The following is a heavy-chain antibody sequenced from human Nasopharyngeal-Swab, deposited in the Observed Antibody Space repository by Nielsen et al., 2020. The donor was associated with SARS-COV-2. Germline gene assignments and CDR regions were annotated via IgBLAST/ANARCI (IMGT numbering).Heavy chain of an antibody. Sequence: GEALKISWKGSGYSFTSYWIGWVRQMPGKGLEWMGIIYPGDSDTRYSPSFQGQVTISADKSISTAYLQWSSLKAADTAMYYCARRSSYYDFWGGYYVFDYWGQGTLVTVSS. V-gene: IGHV5-51*01. CDR2: IYPGDSDT. CDR3: ARRSSYYDFWGGYYVFDY. D-gene: IGHD3-3*01. CDR1: GYSFTSYW. J-gene: IGHJ4*02.